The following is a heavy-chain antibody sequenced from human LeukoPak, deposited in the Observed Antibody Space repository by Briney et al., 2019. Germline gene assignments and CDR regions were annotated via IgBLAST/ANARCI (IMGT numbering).Heavy chain of an antibody. J-gene: IGHJ4*02. D-gene: IGHD2-15*01. Sequence: PWGSLRLSCAASGFTFSRYSMNWVSQAPGKGLEWVAVISYDGSNKYYADSVKGRFTISRDNSKNTLYLQMNSLRAEDTAVYYCARVRAPYCSGGSCYVGFDYWGQGTLVTVSS. V-gene: IGHV3-30*03. CDR2: ISYDGSNK. CDR3: ARVRAPYCSGGSCYVGFDY. CDR1: GFTFSRYS.